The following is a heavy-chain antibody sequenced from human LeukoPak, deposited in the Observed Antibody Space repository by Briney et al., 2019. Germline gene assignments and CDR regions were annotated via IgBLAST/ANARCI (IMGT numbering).Heavy chain of an antibody. CDR3: ARVQDDSFY. D-gene: IGHD3-3*01. Sequence: SETLSLTCAVYGGSFGGYYWTWIRQPPGKGLEWIGEINHSGSTNYNPSLKSRVTISVDTSKNQFSLKLSSMTAADTAVYYCARVQDDSFYWGQGTLVTVSS. J-gene: IGHJ4*02. CDR2: INHSGST. CDR1: GGSFGGYY. V-gene: IGHV4-34*01.